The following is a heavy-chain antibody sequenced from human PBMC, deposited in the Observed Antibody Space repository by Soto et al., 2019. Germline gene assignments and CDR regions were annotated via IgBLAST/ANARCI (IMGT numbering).Heavy chain of an antibody. CDR1: GFTVSGKRY. Sequence: DVRLVESGGGLIQPGESLRLSCAALGFTVSGKRYVAWVRQAPGKGLEWISALYDVDGTFYADSVKGRFTTSSDSSKTPVYLQMNCLRPDGTAVYYWASWHEREHAYDVWGRGTTVTVSS. V-gene: IGHV3-53*01. J-gene: IGHJ3*01. CDR2: LYDVDGT. CDR3: ASWHEREHAYDV. D-gene: IGHD1-1*01.